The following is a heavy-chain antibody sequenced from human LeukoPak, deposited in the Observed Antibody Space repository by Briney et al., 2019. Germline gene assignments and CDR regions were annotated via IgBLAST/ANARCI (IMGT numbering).Heavy chain of an antibody. Sequence: SETLSLTCTVSGGSISSYYWSWIRQPPGKGLEWIGYIYYSGSTNYNPSLKSRVTISVDTSKNQFSLKLSSVTAADTAVYYCARGDELGTYWGQGTLVTVSS. CDR1: GGSISSYY. D-gene: IGHD7-27*01. CDR3: ARGDELGTY. CDR2: IYYSGST. J-gene: IGHJ4*02. V-gene: IGHV4-59*01.